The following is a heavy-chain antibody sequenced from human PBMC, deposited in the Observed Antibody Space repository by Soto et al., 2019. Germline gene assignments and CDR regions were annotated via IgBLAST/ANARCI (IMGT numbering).Heavy chain of an antibody. CDR1: GGSISSYY. CDR2: IYYSGST. Sequence: SETLSLTCSVSGGSISSYYWSWIRQPPGKGLEWIGYIYYSGSTNYNPSLKSRVTISVDTSKNQFSLKLSSVTAADTAVYYCARDNGREQYYDSSGYWYYFDYWGQGTTVTVSS. D-gene: IGHD3-22*01. J-gene: IGHJ4*03. V-gene: IGHV4-59*01. CDR3: ARDNGREQYYDSSGYWYYFDY.